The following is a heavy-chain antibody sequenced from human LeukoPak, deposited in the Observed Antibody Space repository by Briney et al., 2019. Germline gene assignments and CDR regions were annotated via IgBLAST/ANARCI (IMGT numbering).Heavy chain of an antibody. CDR3: ARDEGYTYGTHWYFDL. CDR2: LYAAGNT. J-gene: IGHJ2*01. CDR1: GLTVSSNY. Sequence: QPGGSLRLSWAAAGLTVSSNYISCVRQAPGKWLEWVSVLYAAGNTYYADSGKVRFTIYSDNSNNTVYLQMKSLSADDTDVYYCARDEGYTYGTHWYFDLWRRGSLVSVSS. D-gene: IGHD5-18*01. V-gene: IGHV3-53*01.